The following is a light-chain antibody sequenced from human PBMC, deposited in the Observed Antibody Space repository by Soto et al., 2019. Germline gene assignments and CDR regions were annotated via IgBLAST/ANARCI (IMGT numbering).Light chain of an antibody. V-gene: IGLV2-14*01. J-gene: IGLJ1*01. CDR1: SSDVGGYNY. CDR3: CSFTTSSTYV. CDR2: DVT. Sequence: QSVLTQPASVSGSPGQSITISCTGTSSDVGGYNYVSWYQQYPGKAPKVMIYDVTNRPSGVSNHFSGSRSGNTASLTISGLQAEDEADYYCCSFTTSSTYVFGTGTKVTVL.